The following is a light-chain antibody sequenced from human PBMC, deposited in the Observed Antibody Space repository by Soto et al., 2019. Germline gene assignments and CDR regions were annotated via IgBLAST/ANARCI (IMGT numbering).Light chain of an antibody. CDR3: QHHFXWPPFA. CDR1: QSVGSS. V-gene: IGKV3-15*01. J-gene: IGKJ2*01. CDR2: HAS. Sequence: IVMTQSPATLSVSPGDRATLSCRASQSVGSSLAWYQQKPGQAPRLLIYHASTRATAVPARFSGSGSGTXXXXXXXXXXXXXXXXYYCQHHFXWPPFAFGPGTKLEI.